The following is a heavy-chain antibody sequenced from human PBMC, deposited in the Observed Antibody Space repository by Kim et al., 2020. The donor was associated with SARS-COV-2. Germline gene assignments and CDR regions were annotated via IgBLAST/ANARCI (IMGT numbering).Heavy chain of an antibody. J-gene: IGHJ6*03. V-gene: IGHV4-59*01. CDR2: IYYSGST. D-gene: IGHD3-3*01. CDR1: GGSISSYY. Sequence: SETLSLTCTVSGGSISSYYWCWIRQPPGKGLEWIGYIYYSGSTNYNPSLKSRVTISVDTSKNQFSLKPSSVTAADTAVYYCARGPDYYDFWSGYYRGYMDDWGKGTPVTVSS. CDR3: ARGPDYYDFWSGYYRGYMDD.